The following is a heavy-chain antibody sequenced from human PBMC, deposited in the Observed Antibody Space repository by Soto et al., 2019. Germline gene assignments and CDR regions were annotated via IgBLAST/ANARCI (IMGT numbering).Heavy chain of an antibody. V-gene: IGHV3-48*03. D-gene: IGHD3-10*01. CDR2: ISSSGSTI. Sequence: GGSLRLSCAASGFTFSSYEMNWVRQDPGKGLEWVSYISSSGSTIYYSDSVKGRFTISRDNGKNSLYLQMNSLRAEDPAVYYCARVAGITMVRGVIKNWFDPWGQGTLVTVSP. CDR1: GFTFSSYE. CDR3: ARVAGITMVRGVIKNWFDP. J-gene: IGHJ5*02.